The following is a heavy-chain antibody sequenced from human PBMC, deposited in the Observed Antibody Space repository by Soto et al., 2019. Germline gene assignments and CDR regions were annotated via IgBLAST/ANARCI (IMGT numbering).Heavy chain of an antibody. CDR3: AKFGGVGATKYYYYYGMDV. D-gene: IGHD1-26*01. J-gene: IGHJ6*02. Sequence: GGSLRLSCAASGFTFSSYAMSWVRRAPGKGLEWVSAISGSGGSTYYADSVKGRFTISRDNSKNTLYLQMNSLRAEDTAVYYCAKFGGVGATKYYYYYGMDVWGQGTTVTVSS. V-gene: IGHV3-23*01. CDR1: GFTFSSYA. CDR2: ISGSGGST.